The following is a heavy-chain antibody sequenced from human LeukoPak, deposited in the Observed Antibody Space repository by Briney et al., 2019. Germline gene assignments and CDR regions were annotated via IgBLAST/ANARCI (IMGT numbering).Heavy chain of an antibody. CDR2: IYHSGST. J-gene: IGHJ4*02. Sequence: SQTLSLTCAVSGGSISSGGYSWSWIRQPPGKGLEWIGYIYHSGSTYYNPSLKSRVTISVDRSKNQFSLKLSSVTAADTAVYYCARVVAAHFDYWGQGTLVTVSS. CDR3: ARVVAAHFDY. D-gene: IGHD6-13*01. V-gene: IGHV4-30-2*01. CDR1: GGSISSGGYS.